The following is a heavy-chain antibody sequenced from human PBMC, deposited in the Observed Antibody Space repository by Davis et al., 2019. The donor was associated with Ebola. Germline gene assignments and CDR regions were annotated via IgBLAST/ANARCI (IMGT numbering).Heavy chain of an antibody. D-gene: IGHD5-12*01. Sequence: GESLKISCAASGFTFSSNSMNWVRQAPGKGLEWVSTLGTSADTYYADSVKGRFTISRDNSKNTLYLQMNSLRADDTAVYYCARGATMTGYWYFDLWGRGNPVTVSS. CDR3: ARGATMTGYWYFDL. CDR1: GFTFSSNS. CDR2: LGTSADT. J-gene: IGHJ2*01. V-gene: IGHV3-21*01.